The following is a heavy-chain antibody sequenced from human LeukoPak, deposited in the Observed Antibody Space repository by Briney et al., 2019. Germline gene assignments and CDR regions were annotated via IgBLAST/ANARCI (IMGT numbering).Heavy chain of an antibody. CDR2: FDPEDGET. D-gene: IGHD4-11*01. CDR3: ATGLRDYSNYPIDY. Sequence: ASAKVSCKVSGYTLTELSMHWVRQAPGKGLEWMGGFDPEDGETIYAQKFQGRVTMTEDTSTDTAYMELSSLRSEDTAVYYCATGLRDYSNYPIDYWGQGTLVTVSS. CDR1: GYTLTELS. V-gene: IGHV1-24*01. J-gene: IGHJ4*02.